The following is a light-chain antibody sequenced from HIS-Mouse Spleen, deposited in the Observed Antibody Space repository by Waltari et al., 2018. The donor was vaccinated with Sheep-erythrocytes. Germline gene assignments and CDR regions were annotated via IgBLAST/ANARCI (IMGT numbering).Light chain of an antibody. V-gene: IGLV3-1*01. CDR2: QES. J-gene: IGLJ2*01. CDR3: QAWDSSTGVL. CDR1: NLGHKY. Sequence: SYELTQPPSVSVSPGQTASITSSGDNLGHKYAGWYQQKPGQSPVLVIYQESKRPSGIPERFSGSNSGNTATLTISGTQAMDEADYYCQAWDSSTGVLFGGGTKLTVL.